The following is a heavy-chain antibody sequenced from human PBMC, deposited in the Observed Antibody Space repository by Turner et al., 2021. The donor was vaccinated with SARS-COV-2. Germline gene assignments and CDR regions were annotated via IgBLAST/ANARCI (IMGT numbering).Heavy chain of an antibody. D-gene: IGHD2-2*01. CDR2: VFSSGTT. CDR3: VRPACSSTACYFYFDS. V-gene: IGHV4-39*01. J-gene: IGHJ4*02. Sequence: QVQLQESGPGQGKPSETLSLTCSGAGGSISSSSYYWGWIRQSPGKGLEWLATVFSSGTTYDNPALNCRVSMSVDNSNNQFSLKLTSATVADTAVYYCVRPACSSTACYFYFDSWGQGILVTVSS. CDR1: GGSISSSSYY.